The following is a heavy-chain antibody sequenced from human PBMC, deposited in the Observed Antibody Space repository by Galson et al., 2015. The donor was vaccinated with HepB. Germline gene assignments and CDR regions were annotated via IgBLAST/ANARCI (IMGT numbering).Heavy chain of an antibody. Sequence: SLRLSCAASRFTFGNYVMNWVRQAPGKGLEWVSSISGSGGSTYYAGSVKGRFTISRDNSKNTLYLQMNSLRAEDTAVYYCAKNSGSSWFVPYHFDSWGQGTLVTVSS. CDR3: AKNSGSSWFVPYHFDS. CDR1: RFTFGNYV. J-gene: IGHJ4*02. CDR2: ISGSGGST. V-gene: IGHV3-23*01. D-gene: IGHD6-13*01.